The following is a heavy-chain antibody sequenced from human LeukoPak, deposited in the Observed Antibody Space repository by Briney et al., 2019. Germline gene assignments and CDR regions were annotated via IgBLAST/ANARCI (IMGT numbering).Heavy chain of an antibody. CDR3: ARGVPLYDYYYYMDV. J-gene: IGHJ6*03. CDR2: IIPIFGTA. Sequence: ASVKVSCKASGGTFSSYAISWVRQAPGQGLEWMGRIIPIFGTANYAQKFQGRVTITTDESTSTAYMELSSRRSEDTAVYYCARGVPLYDYYYYMDVWGKGTTVTVSS. CDR1: GGTFSSYA. V-gene: IGHV1-69*05.